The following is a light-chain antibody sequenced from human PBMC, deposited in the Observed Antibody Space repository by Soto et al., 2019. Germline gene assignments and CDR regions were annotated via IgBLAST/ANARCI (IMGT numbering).Light chain of an antibody. V-gene: IGKV3-15*01. CDR1: QSVSSN. J-gene: IGKJ1*01. CDR3: QHYNNWPPCT. CDR2: GAS. Sequence: EIEMTQSPATLSLSPGERATLYCWASQSVSSNLAWYQQKPGQAPRLLIYGASTRVTGVPARFSGSGSGTEFILIISSLQSEDFAVYYCQHYNNWPPCTFGQGTKVEIK.